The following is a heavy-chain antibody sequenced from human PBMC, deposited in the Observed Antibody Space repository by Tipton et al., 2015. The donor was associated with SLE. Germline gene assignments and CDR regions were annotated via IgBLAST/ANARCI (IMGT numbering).Heavy chain of an antibody. CDR3: ARQHSGGATDT. Sequence: TLSLTCTVSGDPITDSGYSWNWVRQHPGAGLEWIGYIHHSGRTDYNPSLRSRVTISRDTSKNQFSLNVNSVTAADTAVYYCARQHSGGATDTWGQGTLVTVSS. D-gene: IGHD1-26*01. CDR1: GDPITDSGYS. V-gene: IGHV4-31*03. CDR2: IHHSGRT. J-gene: IGHJ5*02.